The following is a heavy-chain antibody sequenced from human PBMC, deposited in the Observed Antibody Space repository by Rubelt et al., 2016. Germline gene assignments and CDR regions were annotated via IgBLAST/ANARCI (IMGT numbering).Heavy chain of an antibody. Sequence: QVQLQQWGAGLLKPSETLSLTCAVYGGSFSGYYWSWIRQPPGKGLEWIGEINHSGSTNYNPSLKSRVTISVDTSKNQFSLRLSSVTAAEPAFYYCVRRGFDFLKGSVYWGQGTLVTVSS. V-gene: IGHV4-34*01. CDR1: GGSFSGYY. D-gene: IGHD3-9*01. CDR2: INHSGST. CDR3: VRRGFDFLKGSVY. J-gene: IGHJ4*02.